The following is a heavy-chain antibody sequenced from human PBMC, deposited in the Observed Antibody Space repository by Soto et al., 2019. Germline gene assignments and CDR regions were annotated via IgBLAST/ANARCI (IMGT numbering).Heavy chain of an antibody. V-gene: IGHV4-61*01. CDR1: GGSVSSSNYY. CDR2: IYFSGST. D-gene: IGHD4-17*01. CDR3: ARDKVGYGDYRGWFDP. J-gene: IGHJ5*02. Sequence: QVQLQESGPGLVKPSETLSLTCTVSGGSVSSSNYYWSWIRQPPGKGLEWIGYIYFSGSTNYNPSLKSRVTISVDASQNQFSLKLSSVTAADTAVYYCARDKVGYGDYRGWFDPWGQGTLVTVSS.